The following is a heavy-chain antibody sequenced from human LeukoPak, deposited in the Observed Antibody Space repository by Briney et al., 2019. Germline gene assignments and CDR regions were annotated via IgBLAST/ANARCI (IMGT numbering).Heavy chain of an antibody. J-gene: IGHJ4*02. CDR2: IYYSGST. V-gene: IGHV4-59*08. CDR3: ARRQDGHDY. CDR1: GGSISSYY. Sequence: SETLSLTCTVSGGSISSYYWSWIRQPPGKGLEWIGYIYYSGSTNYNPSLKSRVTISLDTARNQFSLKLSSVTAADTAVYYCARRQDGHDYWGQGTLVTVSS.